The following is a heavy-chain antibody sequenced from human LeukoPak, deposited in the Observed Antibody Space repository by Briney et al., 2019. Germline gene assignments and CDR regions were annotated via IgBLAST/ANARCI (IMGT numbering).Heavy chain of an antibody. J-gene: IGHJ4*02. D-gene: IGHD5-18*01. CDR2: IYSGGST. Sequence: GGSLRLSCAASGFTVSSNYMSWVRQAPGKGLEWVSVIYSGGSTYYADSVKGRFTISRDNSKNTLYLQMNSLRAEDTAVYYCAKDRSAMASRDFDYWGQGTLVTVSS. V-gene: IGHV3-66*01. CDR1: GFTVSSNY. CDR3: AKDRSAMASRDFDY.